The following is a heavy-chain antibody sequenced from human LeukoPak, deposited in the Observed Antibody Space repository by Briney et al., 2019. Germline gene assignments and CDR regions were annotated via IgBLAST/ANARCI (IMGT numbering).Heavy chain of an antibody. J-gene: IGHJ4*02. V-gene: IGHV1-69*05. CDR3: WRDSGPRAPL. Sequence: GASVKVSCKASGGTFSSYTINWVRQAPGQGLEWMGGIIPIFGTADYAQKFQGRVTMTRDTSTSTVYMELSSLRSEDTAVYYCWRDSGPRAPLWGQGTLVTVSS. CDR1: GGTFSSYT. D-gene: IGHD1-26*01. CDR2: IIPIFGTA.